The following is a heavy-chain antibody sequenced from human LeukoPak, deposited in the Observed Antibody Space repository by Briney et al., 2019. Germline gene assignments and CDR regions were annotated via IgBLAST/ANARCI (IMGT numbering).Heavy chain of an antibody. CDR1: GYTFTSYG. Sequence: ASVKVSCKASGYTFTSYGISWVRQAPGQGLEWMGWISAYNGNTNYAQKLQGGVTMTTDTSTSTAYMELRSLRSDDTAVYYCARSPYCSSTSCRLRYYYMGVWGKGTTVTVSS. V-gene: IGHV1-18*01. J-gene: IGHJ6*03. D-gene: IGHD2-2*01. CDR2: ISAYNGNT. CDR3: ARSPYCSSTSCRLRYYYMGV.